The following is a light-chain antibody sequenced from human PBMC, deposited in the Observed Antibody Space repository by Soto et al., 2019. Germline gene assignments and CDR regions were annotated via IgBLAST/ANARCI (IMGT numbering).Light chain of an antibody. CDR2: GSA. CDR3: QRYNNWPRS. Sequence: QSPGTLSLSPGERATLSCRASQSVSSSDLGWYQQKPGQAPRLLIYGSATRAIGIPARFSGSGSGTDFTLTINSLQSEDFAVYYCQRYNNWPRSFGGGTKVDIK. CDR1: QSVSSSD. V-gene: IGKV3-15*01. J-gene: IGKJ4*01.